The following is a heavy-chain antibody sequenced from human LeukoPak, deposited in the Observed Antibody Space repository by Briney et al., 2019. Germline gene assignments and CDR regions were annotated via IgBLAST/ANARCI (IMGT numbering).Heavy chain of an antibody. CDR3: AKKSGSGDLGY. CDR2: ISGSGGRT. CDR1: RFTFSRYA. Sequence: GGSLRLSCAASRFTFSRYAMSWVRQAPGKGLEWVAAISGSGGRTYYADSVKGRFTISRDNSKNTLSLQMNSLRAEDTAIYYCAKKSGSGDLGYWGQGTLVTVSS. D-gene: IGHD3-10*01. V-gene: IGHV3-23*01. J-gene: IGHJ4*02.